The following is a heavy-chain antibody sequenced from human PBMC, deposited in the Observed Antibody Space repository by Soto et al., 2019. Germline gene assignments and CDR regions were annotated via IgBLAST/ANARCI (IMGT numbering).Heavy chain of an antibody. CDR2: IYSGGST. CDR3: ESTAMVYYYYYYGMDV. CDR1: GFTVSSNY. D-gene: IGHD5-18*01. Sequence: GGSLRLSCAASGFTVSSNYMSWVRQAPGKGLEWVSVIYSGGSTYYADSVKGRFTISRDNSKNTLYLQMNSLRAEDTAVYYCESTAMVYYYYYYGMDVWGQGTTVTVSS. J-gene: IGHJ6*02. V-gene: IGHV3-53*01.